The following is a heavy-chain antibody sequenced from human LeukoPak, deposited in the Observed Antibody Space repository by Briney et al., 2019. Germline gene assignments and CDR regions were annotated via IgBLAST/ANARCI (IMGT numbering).Heavy chain of an antibody. J-gene: IGHJ3*02. D-gene: IGHD4-23*01. CDR2: IKQDGSEK. V-gene: IGHV3-7*01. Sequence: GGSLRLSCAASGFTFSSFWMSWVRQAPGKGLEWVANIKQDGSEKYYVDSVKGRFTISRDNAKNSLYLQMNSLRAGGTAVYYCASTTEVKVRPLDAFDIWGQGTMVTVSS. CDR3: ASTTEVKVRPLDAFDI. CDR1: GFTFSSFW.